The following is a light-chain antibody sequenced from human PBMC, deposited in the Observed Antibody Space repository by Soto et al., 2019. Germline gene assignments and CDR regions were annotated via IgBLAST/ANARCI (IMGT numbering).Light chain of an antibody. CDR1: QSVGSY. CDR2: GAS. J-gene: IGKJ4*01. Sequence: EIVLTQSPGTLSLSPGERATLSCRSSQSVGSYLAWYQQKPGQAPRLLIDGASNRATGIPARFSGSGSGTDFTLTISSLEAEDFAVYYCQQRSRWPPLTFGGGTKVEIK. V-gene: IGKV3-11*01. CDR3: QQRSRWPPLT.